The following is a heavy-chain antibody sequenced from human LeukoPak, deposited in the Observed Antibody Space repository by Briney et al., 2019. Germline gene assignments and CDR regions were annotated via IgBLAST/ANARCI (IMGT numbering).Heavy chain of an antibody. CDR2: ISYDGSNK. Sequence: GRSLRLSCAASGFTFSSYGMHWVRQAPGKGLEWVAVISYDGSNKYYADSVKGRFTISRDSSKNTLYLQMNSLRAEDTAVYYCAKGEQPLENTATSGCLDYWGQGTLVTVSS. D-gene: IGHD6-25*01. V-gene: IGHV3-30*18. J-gene: IGHJ4*02. CDR3: AKGEQPLENTATSGCLDY. CDR1: GFTFSSYG.